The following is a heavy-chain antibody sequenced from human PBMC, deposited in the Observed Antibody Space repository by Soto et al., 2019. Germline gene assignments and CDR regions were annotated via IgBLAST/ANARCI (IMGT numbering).Heavy chain of an antibody. CDR2: IYDSGTT. J-gene: IGHJ4*02. CDR3: ARRNYGEEGYFFDF. Sequence: QVQLRESGPGLVRPSETLSLTYTVSGGSITGYYWSWIRQPPGKGLEWIGYIYDSGTTTYNAALKSRVTISADTSKNQFSLNLRSVTAADTAVYYCARRNYGEEGYFFDFWGQGLLVTVSS. CDR1: GGSITGYY. D-gene: IGHD4-17*01. V-gene: IGHV4-59*08.